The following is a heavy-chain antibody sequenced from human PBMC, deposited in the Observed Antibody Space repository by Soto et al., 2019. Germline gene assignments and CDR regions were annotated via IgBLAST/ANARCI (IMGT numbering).Heavy chain of an antibody. CDR3: ARGRSGWYYDY. Sequence: GGSLRLSCVVSGFTFNNYWMHWVRQAPGKGLVWVSRMNSDGSSTSYADSVKGRFTISRDNAKNTLYLQMNSLRAEDTAMYYCARGRSGWYYDYWGQGTLVTVSS. CDR1: GFTFNNYW. CDR2: MNSDGSST. V-gene: IGHV3-74*01. J-gene: IGHJ4*02. D-gene: IGHD6-19*01.